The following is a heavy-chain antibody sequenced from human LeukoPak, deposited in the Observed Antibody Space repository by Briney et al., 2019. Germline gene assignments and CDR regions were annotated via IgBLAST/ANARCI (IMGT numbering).Heavy chain of an antibody. CDR1: GYTFTSYY. CDR3: ARDLCSGGSCYSGLD. CDR2: INPSGGST. V-gene: IGHV1-46*01. J-gene: IGHJ4*02. D-gene: IGHD2-15*01. Sequence: ASVKVSCKASGYTFTSYYMHWVRQAPGQGLEWMGIINPSGGSTSYAQKFQGRVTMTRDTSTSTVYMELSSLRSEDTAVYYCARDLCSGGSCYSGLDWGQGTLVTVSS.